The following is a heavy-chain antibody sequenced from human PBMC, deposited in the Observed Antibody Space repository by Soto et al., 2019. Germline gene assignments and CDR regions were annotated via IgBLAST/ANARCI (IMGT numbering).Heavy chain of an antibody. J-gene: IGHJ6*02. CDR3: AKVDIVVLPGHEVFFYAMDV. Sequence: QVQLVQSGAEVKKPGSSVKVSCKASGGTLSSYAVSWVRQAPGQGLEWMGGIIPMFDTANYTQRFQGRVTISADESTRTAYMELSRLRSEDTAVYYCAKVDIVVLPGHEVFFYAMDVWGQGTPVTVSS. CDR1: GGTLSSYA. D-gene: IGHD2-2*01. V-gene: IGHV1-69*01. CDR2: IIPMFDTA.